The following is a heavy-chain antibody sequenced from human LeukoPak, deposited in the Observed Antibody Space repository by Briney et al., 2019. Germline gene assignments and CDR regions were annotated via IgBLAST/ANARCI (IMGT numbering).Heavy chain of an antibody. CDR3: ASEIAAAGGDAFDI. V-gene: IGHV4-30-2*01. CDR1: GGSISSGGYY. CDR2: IYHSGST. D-gene: IGHD6-13*01. J-gene: IGHJ3*02. Sequence: SETLSLTCTVSGGSISSGGYYWSWIRQPPGKGLEWIGYIYHSGSTYYNPSLKSRVTISVDRSKNQFSLKLSSVTAADTAVYYCASEIAAAGGDAFDIWGQGTMVTVSS.